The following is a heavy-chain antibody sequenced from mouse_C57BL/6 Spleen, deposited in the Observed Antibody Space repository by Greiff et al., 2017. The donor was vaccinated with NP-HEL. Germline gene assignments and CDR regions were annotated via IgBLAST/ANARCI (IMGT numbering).Heavy chain of an antibody. CDR3: ARHGLSITTVVAQFDY. V-gene: IGHV5-6*01. CDR2: ISSGGSYT. D-gene: IGHD1-1*01. CDR1: GFTFSSYG. Sequence: EVKLMESGGDLVKPGGSLKLSCAASGFTFSSYGMSWVRQTPDKRLEWVATISSGGSYTYYPDSVKGRFTLSRDNAKNTLYLQMSSLKSEDTAMYYCARHGLSITTVVAQFDYWGQGTTLTVSS. J-gene: IGHJ2*01.